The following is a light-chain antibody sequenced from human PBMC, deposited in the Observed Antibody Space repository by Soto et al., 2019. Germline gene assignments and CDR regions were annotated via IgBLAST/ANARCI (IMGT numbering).Light chain of an antibody. CDR3: HHYYTLPYF. J-gene: IGKJ3*01. Sequence: DIQLTQSPSSLSASVGDRVTITCQASQDITTYLNWFQQKPGKPPKLLIYDVSKLETGVPSRFSGTGSGTNFIFTFSSLQPEDIATYYCHHYYTLPYFFGPGTKVDFK. CDR2: DVS. CDR1: QDITTY. V-gene: IGKV1-33*01.